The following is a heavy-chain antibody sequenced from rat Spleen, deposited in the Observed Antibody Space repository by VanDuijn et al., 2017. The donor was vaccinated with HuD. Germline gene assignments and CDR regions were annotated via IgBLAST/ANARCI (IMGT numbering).Heavy chain of an antibody. J-gene: IGHJ2*01. D-gene: IGHD4-6*01. V-gene: IGHV5-7*01. CDR2: ISYDGSST. CDR1: GFTFSNYD. Sequence: EVQLVESGGGLVQPGRSMKLSCAASGFTFSNYDMAWVRQAPTKGLEWVASISYDGSSTYYRDSVKGRFTISRDNAKSTLYLQMDSLRSEDTATYYCTRGTYFRHWGQGVMVTVSS. CDR3: TRGTYFRH.